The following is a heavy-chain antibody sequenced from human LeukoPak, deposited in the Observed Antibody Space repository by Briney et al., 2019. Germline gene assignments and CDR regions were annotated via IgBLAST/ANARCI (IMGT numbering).Heavy chain of an antibody. V-gene: IGHV1-2*02. CDR3: ARQLGAGTAFDY. CDR2: INPNSGGT. D-gene: IGHD6-19*01. Sequence: GASVSVSCKASGYTFTGYYIHWVRQAPGQGLEWMGWINPNSGGTKYAQRFQGRVTMTRDTSISTAYMELSRLTSDDTAVYYCARQLGAGTAFDYWGQGTLVTVSS. CDR1: GYTFTGYY. J-gene: IGHJ4*02.